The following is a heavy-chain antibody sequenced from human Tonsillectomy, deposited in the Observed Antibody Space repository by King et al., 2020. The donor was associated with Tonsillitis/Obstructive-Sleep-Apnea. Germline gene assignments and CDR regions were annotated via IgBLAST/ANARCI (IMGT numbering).Heavy chain of an antibody. CDR1: GGSISPYY. V-gene: IGHV4-59*01. CDR2: IHHSGSP. J-gene: IGHJ5*02. Sequence: VQLQESGPGLVKPSETLSLTCTVSGGSISPYYWSWIRQPPGKGLEGIGYIHHSGSPNYNPSRQSRVTISVETSKNQFSLNLNSVTAADTAVYYCARGRDFAFYGWFDPWGQGTLVTVSS. CDR3: ARGRDFAFYGWFDP. D-gene: IGHD2/OR15-2a*01.